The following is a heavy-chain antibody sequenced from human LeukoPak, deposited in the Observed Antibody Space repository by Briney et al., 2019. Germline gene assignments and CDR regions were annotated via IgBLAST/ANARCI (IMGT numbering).Heavy chain of an antibody. J-gene: IGHJ6*02. D-gene: IGHD1-1*01. V-gene: IGHV3-9*03. CDR1: GFTFDDYA. Sequence: GGSLRLSCAASGFTFDDYAMHWVRQAPGKGLEWVSGISWNSGSIGYADSVKGRFTISRDNAKNSLYLQMNSLRAEDMALYYCARGNDFYGMDVWGQGTTVTVSS. CDR3: ARGNDFYGMDV. CDR2: ISWNSGSI.